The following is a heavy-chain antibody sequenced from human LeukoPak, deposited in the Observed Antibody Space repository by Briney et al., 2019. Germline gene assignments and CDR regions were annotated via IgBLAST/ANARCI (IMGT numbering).Heavy chain of an antibody. V-gene: IGHV4-59*08. CDR3: AGSGVGRDWFDP. D-gene: IGHD3-10*01. J-gene: IGHJ5*02. CDR1: GGSISTYY. Sequence: SETLSLTCTVSGGSISTYYWSWIRQPPGKGLEWIGYISYSGSTNYNPSLKSRVTISVDTSKNQFSLKLSSVTAADTAVYYCAGSGVGRDWFDPWGQGTLVTVSS. CDR2: ISYSGST.